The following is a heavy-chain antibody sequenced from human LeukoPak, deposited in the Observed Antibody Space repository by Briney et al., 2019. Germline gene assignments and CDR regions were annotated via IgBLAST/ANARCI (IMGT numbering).Heavy chain of an antibody. V-gene: IGHV4-59*08. Sequence: SETLCLTCTVSGGSISSYYWSWIRQSPGKGLEWIGYIYYSGSTNYNPSLRSRVTISVDTSKNQFSLKLSSVTAADTAVYYCARHGTSSYYYYAMDVWGQGTTVTVSS. J-gene: IGHJ6*02. CDR1: GGSISSYY. D-gene: IGHD1-1*01. CDR3: ARHGTSSYYYYAMDV. CDR2: IYYSGST.